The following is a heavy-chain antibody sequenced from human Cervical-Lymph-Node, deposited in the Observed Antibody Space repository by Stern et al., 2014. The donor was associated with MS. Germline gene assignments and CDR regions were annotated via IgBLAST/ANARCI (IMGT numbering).Heavy chain of an antibody. CDR3: ARALTTLDY. J-gene: IGHJ4*02. D-gene: IGHD3-3*01. CDR2: IKRGGTT. Sequence: VQLVASGTEVKKPGASVTISCKASGYTFTDYDMHRVRPAPGQGLEWMGVIKRGGTTYYAQKFRGRITLTRDTSTSTVYMDLRSLESEDTAVYYCARALTTLDYWGQGTLVTVSS. V-gene: IGHV1-46*03. CDR1: GYTFTDYD.